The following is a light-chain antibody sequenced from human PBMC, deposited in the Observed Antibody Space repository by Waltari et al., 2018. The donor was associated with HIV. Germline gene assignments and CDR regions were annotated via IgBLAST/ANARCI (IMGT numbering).Light chain of an antibody. Sequence: DIQMTHTPSILSASVGARVTITCRASRDVRNWLDWYQQKPGQAPKLLIYKVSSLESGVPSRFSGSGSGTEFTLTINSLQPDDFATYYCKQFNYYWTFGQGTKVEVK. CDR2: KVS. V-gene: IGKV1-5*03. CDR3: KQFNYYWT. CDR1: RDVRNW. J-gene: IGKJ1*01.